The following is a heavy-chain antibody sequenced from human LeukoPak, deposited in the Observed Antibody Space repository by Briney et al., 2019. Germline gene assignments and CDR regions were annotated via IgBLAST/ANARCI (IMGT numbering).Heavy chain of an antibody. V-gene: IGHV4-30-4*08. D-gene: IGHD3-3*01. Sequence: SQTLSLTCTVSGGSVSSGDYYWSWIRQPPGKGLEWIGYIYYSGSTYYNPSLKSRVTISVDTSKNQFSLKLSSVTAADTAMYYCARLSPYYDFWSGTHFDPWGQGTLVTVSS. CDR1: GGSVSSGDYY. CDR2: IYYSGST. J-gene: IGHJ5*02. CDR3: ARLSPYYDFWSGTHFDP.